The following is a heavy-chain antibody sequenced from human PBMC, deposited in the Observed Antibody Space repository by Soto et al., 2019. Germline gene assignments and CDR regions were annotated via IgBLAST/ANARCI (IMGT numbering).Heavy chain of an antibody. Sequence: XATLSLPCTVCGGSFSSYYWSWIGQPPGKGLEWIGYIFYSGSTNYNPSLKSRVTISVDTSKNQFTLRLSSVTAAGTALYYCPRSTSWVSNWFDPCGQRTLVTVSS. CDR3: PRSTSWVSNWFDP. V-gene: IGHV4-59*01. J-gene: IGHJ5*02. D-gene: IGHD2-2*01. CDR2: IFYSGST. CDR1: GGSFSSYY.